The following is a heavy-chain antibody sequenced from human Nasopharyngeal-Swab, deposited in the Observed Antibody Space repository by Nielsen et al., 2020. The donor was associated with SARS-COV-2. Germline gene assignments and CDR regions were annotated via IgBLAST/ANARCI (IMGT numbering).Heavy chain of an antibody. CDR1: GGTFTNYG. J-gene: IGHJ6*03. CDR2: IIPILGKA. Sequence: SVKVSCKASGGTFTNYGITWVRQAPGQGLEWIGRIIPILGKANNARKFQGRVTITADKSTSTVYMELRSLGSEDTAVYYCARAGRGYSNGEIDGFHYMDVWGRGTAVAVSS. CDR3: ARAGRGYSNGEIDGFHYMDV. D-gene: IGHD5-12*01. V-gene: IGHV1-69*04.